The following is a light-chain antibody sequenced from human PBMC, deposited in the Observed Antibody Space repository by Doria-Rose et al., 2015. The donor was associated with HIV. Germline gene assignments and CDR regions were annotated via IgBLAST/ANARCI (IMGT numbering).Light chain of an antibody. CDR3: HQYGTSWT. V-gene: IGKV3-20*01. CDR1: QSFSSTY. CDR2: DGS. J-gene: IGKJ1*01. Sequence: DIVLTQSPGTLSLSPGERATLSCGASQSFSSTYLAWYQQKPGQAPSLLIYDGSTRATGIPDRFSASGSGTDFPLTINRLEPEDFALYYCHQYGTSWTFGQGTKVEI.